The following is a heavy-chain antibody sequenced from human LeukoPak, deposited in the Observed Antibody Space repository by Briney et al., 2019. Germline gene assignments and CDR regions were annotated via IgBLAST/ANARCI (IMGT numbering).Heavy chain of an antibody. J-gene: IGHJ4*02. V-gene: IGHV3-11*01. CDR1: GFTFSDYY. D-gene: IGHD3-9*01. Sequence: PGGSLRLSCAASGFTFSDYYMSWIRQAPGKGLEWVSYISSSGSTIYYADSVKGRFTISRDNAKNSLYLQMNSLRAEDTAVYYSASGESDDILTSILDYWGQGTLVTVSS. CDR3: ASGESDDILTSILDY. CDR2: ISSSGSTI.